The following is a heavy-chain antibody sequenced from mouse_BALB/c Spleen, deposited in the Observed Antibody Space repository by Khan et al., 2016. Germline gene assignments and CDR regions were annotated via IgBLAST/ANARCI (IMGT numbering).Heavy chain of an antibody. CDR2: INYSGNT. J-gene: IGHJ3*01. Sequence: EVKLLESGPSLVKPSQTLSLTCSVTGDSITSGYWNWIRKFSGNKLEYMGYINYSGNTHYNPSLKSRITITRDTSKNQYHLQLNSVTTADTATTYCAISNRNDDSFAHWGQGTLVTVSA. D-gene: IGHD2-14*01. V-gene: IGHV3-8*02. CDR3: AISNRNDDSFAH. CDR1: GDSITSGY.